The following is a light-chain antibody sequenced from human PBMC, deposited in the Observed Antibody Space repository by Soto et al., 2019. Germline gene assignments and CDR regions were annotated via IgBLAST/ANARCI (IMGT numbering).Light chain of an antibody. CDR3: SSYAGSKNFIL. Sequence: QSVLTQPPSASGSPGQSVTISCTGTSSDVGGYDYVSWYQQHPGKAPKLMIYEVTIRPSGVSDRFSGSKSGNTASLTVSGLQAEDEADYFCSSYAGSKNFILFGGGTKVTVL. CDR2: EVT. J-gene: IGLJ2*01. CDR1: SSDVGGYDY. V-gene: IGLV2-8*01.